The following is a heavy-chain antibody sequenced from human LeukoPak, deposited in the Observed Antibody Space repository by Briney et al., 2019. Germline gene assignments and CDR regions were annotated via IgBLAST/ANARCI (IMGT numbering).Heavy chain of an antibody. Sequence: ASVKVSCKASGYTFTSYYMHWVRQAPGQGLEWMGIINPSGGSTSYAQKFQGRVTMTRDTSTSTVYMELSSLRSEDTAVYYCARGPPYYYDSSGYYRVLDYWGQGTLVTVSS. V-gene: IGHV1-46*01. D-gene: IGHD3-22*01. CDR3: ARGPPYYYDSSGYYRVLDY. J-gene: IGHJ4*02. CDR2: INPSGGST. CDR1: GYTFTSYY.